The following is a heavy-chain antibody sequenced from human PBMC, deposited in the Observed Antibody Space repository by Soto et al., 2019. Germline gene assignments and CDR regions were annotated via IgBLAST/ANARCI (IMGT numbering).Heavy chain of an antibody. V-gene: IGHV1-18*01. CDR1: GYPFGGYA. J-gene: IGHJ4*02. Sequence: QVQLVQSGAEVKKPGASVKVSCKASGYPFGGYAIGWVRQAPGQGLEWMGWVSAHTGDSGYAQRFQGRVTLTTETSTSTAYMELRGLRSDDTAVYYCARPSTSYGDYGWSLAYWVQGTLVTVSS. D-gene: IGHD4-17*01. CDR2: VSAHTGDS. CDR3: ARPSTSYGDYGWSLAY.